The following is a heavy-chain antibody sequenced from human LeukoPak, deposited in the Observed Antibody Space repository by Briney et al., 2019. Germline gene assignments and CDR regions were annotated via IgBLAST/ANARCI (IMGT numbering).Heavy chain of an antibody. V-gene: IGHV3-23*01. CDR1: GFTFSSYA. Sequence: GGSLRLSCAASGFTFSSYAMSWVRQAPGKGLEWGSAISGSGGSTYYADSVKGRFTISRDNSKNPLYLQMNSLRAEDTAVYYCAKGPGSKAAGTGGFDYWGQGTLVTVSS. CDR2: ISGSGGST. CDR3: AKGPGSKAAGTGGFDY. D-gene: IGHD6-13*01. J-gene: IGHJ4*02.